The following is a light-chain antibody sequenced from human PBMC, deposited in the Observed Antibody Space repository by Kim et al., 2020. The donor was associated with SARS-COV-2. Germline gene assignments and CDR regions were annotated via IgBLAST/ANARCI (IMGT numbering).Light chain of an antibody. CDR3: QKYNGAPWT. J-gene: IGKJ1*01. CDR2: GAS. CDR1: QGISKD. Sequence: DIQMTQSPSSLSASVGDRVTITCRASQGISKDLAWYQQKPGNAPKLLIFGASALQSGVPTRFSGSGSGTDFTLTISSLQPEDVATYYCQKYNGAPWTFGQGTKVDIK. V-gene: IGKV1-27*01.